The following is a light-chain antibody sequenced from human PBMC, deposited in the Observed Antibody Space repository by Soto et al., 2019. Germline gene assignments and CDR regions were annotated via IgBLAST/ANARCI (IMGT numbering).Light chain of an antibody. CDR3: HQRQSWPRT. CDR1: QSVSSY. Sequence: VLTRFPFTLSLSPGERATLSCRASQSVSSYLAWYQQKPGQAPRLLIYDASNRATGIPARFSGSGSGTDFTLTISSLEPEDFAVYYCHQRQSWPRTFGQGTKVDI. CDR2: DAS. V-gene: IGKV3-11*01. J-gene: IGKJ1*01.